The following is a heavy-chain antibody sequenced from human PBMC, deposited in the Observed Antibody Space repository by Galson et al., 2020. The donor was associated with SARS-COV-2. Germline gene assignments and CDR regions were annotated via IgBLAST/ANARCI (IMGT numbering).Heavy chain of an antibody. CDR2: VKSVTSGGTI. J-gene: IGHJ4*02. V-gene: IGHV3-15*01. CDR3: AADVSERGVGEFDF. CDR1: GFSFIYAW. D-gene: IGHD3-16*01. Sequence: GGSLRLSCAASGFSFIYAWLGWVRQAPGKGLEWVGRVKSVTSGGTIDYGAPVKGRFTISRDDSKTTIYLQMNSLETDDTGVYYCAADVSERGVGEFDFWGQGTLVTVS.